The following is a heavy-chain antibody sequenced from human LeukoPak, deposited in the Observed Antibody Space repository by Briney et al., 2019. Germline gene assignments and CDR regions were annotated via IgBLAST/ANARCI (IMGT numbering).Heavy chain of an antibody. CDR3: ARLRVVGVIGAFDI. CDR1: GYSFTSYW. D-gene: IGHD3-16*01. V-gene: IGHV5-10-1*01. Sequence: GESLKISCKGSGYSFTSYWISWVRQMPGKGLEWMGRIEPSDSYNNYRPSFQGHVTISADKSISTAYLQWSSLKASDTAMYYCARLRVVGVIGAFDIWGQGTMVTVPS. J-gene: IGHJ3*02. CDR2: IEPSDSYN.